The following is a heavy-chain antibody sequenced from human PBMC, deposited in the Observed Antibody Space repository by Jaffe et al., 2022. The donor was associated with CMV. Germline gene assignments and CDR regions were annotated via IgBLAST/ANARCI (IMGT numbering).Heavy chain of an antibody. V-gene: IGHV3-9*01. CDR2: ISWNSGSI. Sequence: EVQLVESGGGLVQPGRSLRLSCAASGFTFDDYAMHWVRQAPGKGLEWVSGISWNSGSIGYADSVKGRFTISRDNAKNSLYLQMNSLRAEDTALYYCAKEGRYYDSSGYQDWYGMDVWGQGTTVTVSS. J-gene: IGHJ6*02. CDR3: AKEGRYYDSSGYQDWYGMDV. CDR1: GFTFDDYA. D-gene: IGHD3-22*01.